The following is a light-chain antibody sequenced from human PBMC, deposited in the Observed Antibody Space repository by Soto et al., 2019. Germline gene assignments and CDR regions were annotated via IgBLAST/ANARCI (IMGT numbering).Light chain of an antibody. CDR1: SSDVGAYKY. CDR3: TSYVGNDIWV. Sequence: QSVLTQPPSASGSPVQSVTISCTGTSSDVGAYKYVSWYQQYPGKAPKLMIYEVTKRPSGVPDRFSGSKSGNTASLTVSGLQADDEADYYCTSYVGNDIWVFGGGTKVTVL. CDR2: EVT. V-gene: IGLV2-8*01. J-gene: IGLJ3*02.